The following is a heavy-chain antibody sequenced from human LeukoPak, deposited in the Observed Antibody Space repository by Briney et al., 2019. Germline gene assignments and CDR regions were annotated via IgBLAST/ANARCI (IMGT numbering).Heavy chain of an antibody. J-gene: IGHJ4*02. Sequence: PSETLSLTCAVYGGSFSGYYWSWIRQPPGKGLEWIGEINHSGSTNYNPSLKSRVTISVDTSKNQFSLKLSSVTAADTAVYYCARGGGLRLGELDYWGQGTLVTVSS. D-gene: IGHD3-16*01. CDR2: INHSGST. V-gene: IGHV4-34*01. CDR3: ARGGGLRLGELDY. CDR1: GGSFSGYY.